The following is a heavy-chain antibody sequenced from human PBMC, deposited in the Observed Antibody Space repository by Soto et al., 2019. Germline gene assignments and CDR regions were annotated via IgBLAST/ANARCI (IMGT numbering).Heavy chain of an antibody. Sequence: GGSLRLSCVASGFTFSSYGIHWVRQAPGKGLEWVAVISSDGNTKYYADSVKGRFTISRDNSKNTLYLQMDSLRPEDTAGYYCAKEVAVAGDFDYWGHGTLVTVSS. CDR3: AKEVAVAGDFDY. D-gene: IGHD6-19*01. J-gene: IGHJ4*01. V-gene: IGHV3-30*18. CDR1: GFTFSSYG. CDR2: ISSDGNTK.